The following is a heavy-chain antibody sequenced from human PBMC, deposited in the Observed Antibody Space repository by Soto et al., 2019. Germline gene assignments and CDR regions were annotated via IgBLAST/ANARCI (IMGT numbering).Heavy chain of an antibody. CDR3: ARPAAQMGWYYIDY. V-gene: IGHV1-46*01. D-gene: IGHD2-2*01. CDR1: GDTFSIYT. J-gene: IGHJ4*02. CDR2: ISPYDGDT. Sequence: ASVKVSCKASGDTFSIYTISWVRQAPGQGLEWMGIISPYDGDTTYAQKFQGRVTMTRDTSTSTVYMDLSSLRSEDTAVYYCARPAAQMGWYYIDYWGQGTLVTLSS.